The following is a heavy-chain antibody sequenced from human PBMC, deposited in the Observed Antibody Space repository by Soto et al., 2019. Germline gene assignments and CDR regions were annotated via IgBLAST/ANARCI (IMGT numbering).Heavy chain of an antibody. D-gene: IGHD1-20*01. Sequence: EVTLVASGGGLLQPGGSLRLSCAAAGFTVSSNYMTWVRQARGKRMEWVSLIYSGGATSSVDSVKGRFSISRDNSKNALNLQINGPRAEDRAVYYCASGFNWLDYWGQGTLVTVSS. V-gene: IGHV3-53*01. CDR3: ASGFNWLDY. J-gene: IGHJ4*02. CDR2: IYSGGAT. CDR1: GFTVSSNY.